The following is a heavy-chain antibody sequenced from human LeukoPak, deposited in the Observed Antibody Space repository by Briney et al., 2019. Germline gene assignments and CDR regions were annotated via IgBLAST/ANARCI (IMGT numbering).Heavy chain of an antibody. Sequence: GGSLRLSCAASGFTFSSYAMHWVRQAPGKGLEWVSAISVSGGSTYYADSVKGRFTISRDNSKNTLYLQMNSLRAEDTAVYYCAKDPYMYCSTTSCYQDYWGQGTLVTVSS. D-gene: IGHD2-2*01. J-gene: IGHJ4*02. CDR3: AKDPYMYCSTTSCYQDY. V-gene: IGHV3-23*01. CDR2: ISVSGGST. CDR1: GFTFSSYA.